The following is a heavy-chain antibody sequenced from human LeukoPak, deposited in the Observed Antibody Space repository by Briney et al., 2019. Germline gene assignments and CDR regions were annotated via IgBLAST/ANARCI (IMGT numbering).Heavy chain of an antibody. CDR3: ARSLRYCSGGNCYYTMDV. V-gene: IGHV4-59*01. J-gene: IGHJ6*02. D-gene: IGHD2-15*01. CDR2: IYSGGNT. Sequence: PSETLSLTCTVSGGSINSFYWSWIRQPPGKGLEWIGYIYSGGNTNYNPSLTSRVTASVDTSNNQFSLNLSSVTAADTAVYYCARSLRYCSGGNCYYTMDVWGQGTTVTVSS. CDR1: GGSINSFY.